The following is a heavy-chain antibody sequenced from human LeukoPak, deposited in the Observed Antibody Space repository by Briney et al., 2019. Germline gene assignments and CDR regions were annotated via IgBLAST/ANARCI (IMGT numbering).Heavy chain of an antibody. CDR2: IYYGGST. V-gene: IGHV4-59*01. J-gene: IGHJ6*02. CDR3: ARDRSGYLYGMDV. CDR1: GGSISSYY. D-gene: IGHD3-3*01. Sequence: PSETLSLTCTVSGGSISSYYWSWIRQPPGKGLEWIGDIYYGGSTNYNPSLKSRVTISVDTSKNQFSLKLSSVTAADTAVYYGARDRSGYLYGMDVWGQGTTVTVSS.